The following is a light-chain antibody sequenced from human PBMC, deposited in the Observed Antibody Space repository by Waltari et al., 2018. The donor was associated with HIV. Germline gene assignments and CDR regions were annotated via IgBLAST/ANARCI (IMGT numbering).Light chain of an antibody. V-gene: IGLV2-14*03. CDR1: SSDVGGNNY. CDR2: NVS. Sequence: QSALTQPASVSGSPGQSITISCGGTSSDVGGNNYVAWYQQHPGKAPKLVIYNVSKRPSGVSARFSGSKSDNTASLTIAGLQAEDEADYFCSSFTTSTTLIFGGGTKLTV. CDR3: SSFTTSTTLI. J-gene: IGLJ2*01.